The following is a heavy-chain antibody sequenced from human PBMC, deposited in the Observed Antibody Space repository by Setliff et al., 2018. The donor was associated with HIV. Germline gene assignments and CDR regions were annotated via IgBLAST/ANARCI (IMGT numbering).Heavy chain of an antibody. CDR2: ITDDGTA. J-gene: IGHJ4*02. CDR1: GGSLTNYY. D-gene: IGHD6-19*01. Sequence: LSLTCAVYGGSLTNYYWSWIRQSPGKGLEWIGEITDDGTATYTSSLKSRVTISLDTSKKQFSLKLTSVTAADTAVYYCAREVGHRSGYYRGSFDYWGQGTLVTVS. CDR3: AREVGHRSGYYRGSFDY. V-gene: IGHV4-34*01.